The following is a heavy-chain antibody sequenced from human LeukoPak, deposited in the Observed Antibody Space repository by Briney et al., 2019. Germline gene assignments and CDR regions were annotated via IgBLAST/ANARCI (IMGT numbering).Heavy chain of an antibody. CDR3: ARPSGSYLDAFDI. V-gene: IGHV3-23*01. J-gene: IGHJ3*02. Sequence: GGSLRLSCAASGFTFSSYAMSWVRQAPGKGLEWVSAISGSGGSTSYADSVKGRFTISRDNAKNTLYLQMNSLRAEDTAVYYCARPSGSYLDAFDIWGQGTMVTVSS. D-gene: IGHD1-26*01. CDR1: GFTFSSYA. CDR2: ISGSGGST.